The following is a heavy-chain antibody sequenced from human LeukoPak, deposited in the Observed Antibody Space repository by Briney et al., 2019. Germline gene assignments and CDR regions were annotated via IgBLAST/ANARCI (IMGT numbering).Heavy chain of an antibody. V-gene: IGHV1-2*02. CDR3: ARDIGYDFWSGYLSASYYYYGMDV. J-gene: IGHJ6*02. D-gene: IGHD3-3*01. CDR2: INPNSGGT. CDR1: GYTFTGYY. Sequence: ASVKVSCKASGYTFTGYYMHWVRQAPGQGLEWMGWINPNSGGTNYAQKFQGRVTMTRDTSISTAYMELSRLRSDDTAVYYCARDIGYDFWSGYLSASYYYYGMDVWGQGTTVTVSS.